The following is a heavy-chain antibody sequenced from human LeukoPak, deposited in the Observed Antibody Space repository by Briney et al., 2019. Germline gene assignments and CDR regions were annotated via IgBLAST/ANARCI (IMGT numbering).Heavy chain of an antibody. CDR2: ISSSSSYI. D-gene: IGHD6-13*01. J-gene: IGHJ4*02. CDR1: GFTFSGYS. Sequence: SGGSLRLSCAASGFTFSGYSMNWVRQAPGKGLEWVSSISSSSSYIYYADSVKGRFTISRDNAKNSLYLQMNSLRAEDTAVYYCARDSAAAGIVLDYWGQGTLVTVSS. V-gene: IGHV3-21*01. CDR3: ARDSAAAGIVLDY.